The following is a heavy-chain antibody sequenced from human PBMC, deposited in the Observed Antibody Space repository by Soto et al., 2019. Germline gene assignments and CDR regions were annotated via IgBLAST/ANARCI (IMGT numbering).Heavy chain of an antibody. Sequence: EVQLVESGGDLVQPGGSLRLSCAASGFTFSSYDFHWVRQATGKGLEWVSGIGTAGDTYYAGSVKGRFIMSRENAKNSLSLQMNSLRAGDTAVYYCRRGADGFDYWGQGTLVTVSS. D-gene: IGHD3-16*01. CDR3: RRGADGFDY. V-gene: IGHV3-13*01. CDR1: GFTFSSYD. J-gene: IGHJ4*02. CDR2: IGTAGDT.